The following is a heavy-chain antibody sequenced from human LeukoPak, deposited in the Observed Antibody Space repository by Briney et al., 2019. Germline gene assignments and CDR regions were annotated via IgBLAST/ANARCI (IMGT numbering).Heavy chain of an antibody. J-gene: IGHJ4*02. CDR1: GFTLSSNY. Sequence: GGSLRLPCAASGFTLSSNYMSWVRQAPGKGLEGVSVIYRGGSTYYPDSVKGRFTISRDNSKNTLYLQMNSLRAEDTAVYYCARVSEGYSYGLDYWGQGTLVTVSS. V-gene: IGHV3-66*01. D-gene: IGHD5-18*01. CDR2: IYRGGST. CDR3: ARVSEGYSYGLDY.